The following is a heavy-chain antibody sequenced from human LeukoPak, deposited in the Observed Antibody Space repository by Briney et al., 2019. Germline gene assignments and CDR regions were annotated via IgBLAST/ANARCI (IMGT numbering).Heavy chain of an antibody. V-gene: IGHV3-30-3*01. Sequence: GRSLRLSCAASGFTFSSYAMHWVRQAPGKGLEWVAVISYDGSNKYYADSVKGRFTISRDNSKNTLYLQMNSLRAEDTAVYYCARDYEDRYFDYWGQGTLVTVSS. CDR3: ARDYEDRYFDY. J-gene: IGHJ4*02. CDR1: GFTFSSYA. D-gene: IGHD3-16*01. CDR2: ISYDGSNK.